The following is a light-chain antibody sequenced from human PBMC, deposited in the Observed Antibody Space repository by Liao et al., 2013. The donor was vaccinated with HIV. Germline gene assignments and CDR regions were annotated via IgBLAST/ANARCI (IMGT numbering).Light chain of an antibody. CDR2: QDD. Sequence: SYELTQSPSVSVSPGQTASIPCSGDNLGDKYASWYQQKPGQSPVLVIYQDDKRPSGIPGRFSGSSSGNTGTLTISGTQPMDEGDYYCQVWDRGPALFGGGTKLTVL. CDR1: NLGDKY. V-gene: IGLV3-1*01. J-gene: IGLJ2*01. CDR3: QVWDRGPAL.